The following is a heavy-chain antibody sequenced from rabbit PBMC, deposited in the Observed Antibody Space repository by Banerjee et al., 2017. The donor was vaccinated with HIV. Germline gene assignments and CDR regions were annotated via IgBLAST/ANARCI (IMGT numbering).Heavy chain of an antibody. CDR3: ARDFPRYYTYDYTGGDFATGFNL. J-gene: IGHJ4*01. V-gene: IGHV1S45*01. CDR1: GIDFSSSYY. Sequence: QEQLVESGGGLVKPGASLTLTCTASGIDFSSSYYMCWVRQAPGKGLEWIACIYAGSSGSTYYASWAKGRFTISKTSSTTVTLQMTSLTAADTATYFCARDFPRYYTYDYTGGDFATGFNLWGPGTLVTVS. CDR2: IYAGSSGST. D-gene: IGHD6-1*01.